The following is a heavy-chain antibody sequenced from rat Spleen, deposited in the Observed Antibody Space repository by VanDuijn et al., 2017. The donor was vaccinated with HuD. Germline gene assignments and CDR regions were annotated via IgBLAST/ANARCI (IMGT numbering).Heavy chain of an antibody. D-gene: IGHD1-11*01. CDR3: SGSRVPWYLDF. J-gene: IGHJ1*01. CDR1: GFTFNNYW. Sequence: EVQLVESGGGLVQPGRSLKLSCVASGFTFNNYWMTWIRQAPGKGLEWVASINPDGGKIYYPDTVKGRFVISRDDAKNTGSLQMNNLRSEDTATYYCSGSRVPWYLDFWGPGTMVTVSS. CDR2: INPDGGKI. V-gene: IGHV5-31*01.